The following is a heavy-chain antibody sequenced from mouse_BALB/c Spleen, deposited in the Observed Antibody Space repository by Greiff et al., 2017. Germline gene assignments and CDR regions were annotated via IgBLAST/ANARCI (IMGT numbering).Heavy chain of an antibody. J-gene: IGHJ2*01. V-gene: IGHV3-2*02. CDR3: AGGWAHCDY. D-gene: IGHD1-1*02. CDR1: GYSITSDYA. Sequence: EVKLQESGPGLVKPSQSLSLTCTVTGYSITSDYAWNLIRQFPGNLLEWMGYISYSGSTSYNPSLKSRISITRDTSKNQFFLQLNTVTSEDTATYCCAGGWAHCDYWGQGTTLTVSS. CDR2: ISYSGST.